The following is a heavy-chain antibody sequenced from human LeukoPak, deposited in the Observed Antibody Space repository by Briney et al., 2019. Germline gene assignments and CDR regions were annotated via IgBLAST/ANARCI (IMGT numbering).Heavy chain of an antibody. V-gene: IGHV3-30*18. Sequence: PGGSLRLSCAASGFTFSSYGMHWVRQAPGKGLEWVAVISYDGSNKYYADSVKGRFTISRDNSKNTLYLQMNSLRAEDTAVYYCAKDSSLGLFDYWGQGTLVTVPS. CDR1: GFTFSSYG. CDR3: AKDSSLGLFDY. J-gene: IGHJ4*02. CDR2: ISYDGSNK.